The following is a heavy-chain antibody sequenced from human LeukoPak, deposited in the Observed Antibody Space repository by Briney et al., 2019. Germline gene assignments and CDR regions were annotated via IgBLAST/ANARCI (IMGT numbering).Heavy chain of an antibody. J-gene: IGHJ4*02. CDR2: IYYTGST. V-gene: IGHV4-59*02. CDR1: GGSVSNYY. CDR3: AREDSSGYYDY. D-gene: IGHD3-22*01. Sequence: SESMSPTCTVAGGSVSNYYWSWMRQPPGKGLEWIGYIYYTGSTNYNPSLKSRVTMSVDTSKNQFSLKLSSVTAADTAVYYCAREDSSGYYDYWGQGTLVTVSS.